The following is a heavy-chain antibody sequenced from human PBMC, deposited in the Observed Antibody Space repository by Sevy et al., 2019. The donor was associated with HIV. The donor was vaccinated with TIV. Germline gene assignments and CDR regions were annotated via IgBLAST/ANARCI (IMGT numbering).Heavy chain of an antibody. J-gene: IGHJ4*02. CDR3: ARLQSCGGDCYYFDS. D-gene: IGHD2-21*02. Sequence: GGSLRISCAASGFTFRRYDMHWVRQAPGRGLEWVAVVASHGNYKSFADFVRGRFTISRDNARNSLDLQMTSLRTEDTAVYYCARLQSCGGDCYYFDSRGQGALVTVSS. V-gene: IGHV3-30-3*01. CDR1: GFTFRRYD. CDR2: VASHGNYK.